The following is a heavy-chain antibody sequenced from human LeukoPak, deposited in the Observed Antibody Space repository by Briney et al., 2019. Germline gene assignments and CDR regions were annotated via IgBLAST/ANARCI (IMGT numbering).Heavy chain of an antibody. CDR2: ISPDGIAT. CDR3: ATAGNYRFDN. Sequence: QPGGSLRLSCAASGFTFDNSWIHWVRQGPGRGLVWVSRISPDGIATNYADSVKGRFTISRDNAMNTLYLQMNSLRAEDTAVYYCATAGNYRFDNWGQGTLVTVSS. V-gene: IGHV3-74*01. CDR1: GFTFDNSW. D-gene: IGHD1-7*01. J-gene: IGHJ4*02.